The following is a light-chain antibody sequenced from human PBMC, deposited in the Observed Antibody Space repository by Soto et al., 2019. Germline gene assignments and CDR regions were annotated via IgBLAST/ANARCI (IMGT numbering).Light chain of an antibody. CDR1: QTVSNY. Sequence: EIVLTQSPATVSLSSGESATLSCRASQTVSNYLAWYQQKPGQAPRLLIYDTSNRATGIPDRFSGSGSGTDLTLTISSLEPADFAVYFCQQRSSRGLTFGGGTKVEIK. J-gene: IGKJ4*01. V-gene: IGKV3-11*01. CDR2: DTS. CDR3: QQRSSRGLT.